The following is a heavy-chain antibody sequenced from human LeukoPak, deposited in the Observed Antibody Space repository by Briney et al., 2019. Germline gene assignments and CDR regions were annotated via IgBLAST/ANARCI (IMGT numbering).Heavy chain of an antibody. V-gene: IGHV3-23*01. CDR3: AKGHYYGSGSLDY. D-gene: IGHD3-10*01. CDR2: ISGSGGST. J-gene: IGHJ4*02. CDR1: GFTFSSYA. Sequence: GGSLRLSCAASGFTFSSYAMSWVRQAPGKGLEWVSAISGSGGSTYYADSVKGRFTISRDNSKNTLYVQMNSLRAEDTAVYYCAKGHYYGSGSLDYWGQGTLVTISS.